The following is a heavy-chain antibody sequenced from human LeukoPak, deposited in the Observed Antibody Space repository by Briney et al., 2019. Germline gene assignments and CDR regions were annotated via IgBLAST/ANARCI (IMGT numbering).Heavy chain of an antibody. J-gene: IGHJ4*02. CDR3: VKNDGWFHLAQ. D-gene: IGHD6-19*01. CDR2: IKNDGSET. CDR1: GFNFRDHW. V-gene: IGHV3-7*03. Sequence: GSLRLSCAVSGFNFRDHWMDWVRQAPGKGLEWVGHIKNDGSETYYLDSLKGRFSISRDNTNNALYLQMNSLRVEDTAVYYSVKNDGWFHLAQWGQGTLVTVSS.